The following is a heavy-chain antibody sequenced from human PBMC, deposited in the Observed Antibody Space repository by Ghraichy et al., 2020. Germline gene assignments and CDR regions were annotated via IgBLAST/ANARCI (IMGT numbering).Heavy chain of an antibody. CDR1: GFIFSSYW. CDR3: ARAQIWNYAFDI. D-gene: IGHD1-1*01. Sequence: GGSLRLSCAASGFIFSSYWMSWVRQSPGKGLEWVANIKQDGSEKYYVDSVKGRFTISRDNAKKSLYLQMNSLRGEDTAVYYCARAQIWNYAFDIWGPGTMVTVSS. J-gene: IGHJ3*02. CDR2: IKQDGSEK. V-gene: IGHV3-7*03.